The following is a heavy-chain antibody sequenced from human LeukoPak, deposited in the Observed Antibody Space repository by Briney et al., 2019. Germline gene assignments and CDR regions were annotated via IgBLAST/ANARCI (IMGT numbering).Heavy chain of an antibody. D-gene: IGHD3-3*01. Sequence: ASVKVSCKASGYTFTSYGISWVRQAPGQGLEWMGWISAYNGNTNYAQKLQGRVTMTTDTSTSTAYMELRSLRSDDTAVYYCARPRYDFWSGYCQYYFDYWGQGTLVTVSS. CDR2: ISAYNGNT. V-gene: IGHV1-18*01. J-gene: IGHJ4*02. CDR1: GYTFTSYG. CDR3: ARPRYDFWSGYCQYYFDY.